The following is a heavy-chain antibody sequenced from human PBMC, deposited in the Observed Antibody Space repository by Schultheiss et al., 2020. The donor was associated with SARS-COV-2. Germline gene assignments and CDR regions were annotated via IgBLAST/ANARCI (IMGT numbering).Heavy chain of an antibody. Sequence: GGSLRLSCAASGFTFSSYAMSWVRQAPGKGLEWVSSISGSGGRTYYADSVKGRCTISRDNSKNTLYLQMNSLRAEDTAVYYCAKGQTDIVVVPAAQYYYYYYMDVWGKGTTVTVSS. V-gene: IGHV3-23*01. J-gene: IGHJ6*03. CDR3: AKGQTDIVVVPAAQYYYYYYMDV. D-gene: IGHD2-2*01. CDR1: GFTFSSYA. CDR2: ISGSGGRT.